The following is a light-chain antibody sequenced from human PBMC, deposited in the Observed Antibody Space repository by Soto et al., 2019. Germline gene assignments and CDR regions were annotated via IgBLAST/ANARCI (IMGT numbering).Light chain of an antibody. CDR2: AAT. V-gene: IGKV1-39*01. J-gene: IGKJ2*01. CDR1: QSISTY. Sequence: DIQMTQSPSSLSASVGDRVTITCRASQSISTYLNWYQQKPGKAPKFLIYAATSLQSGVPSRFSGSGSGTDFTLTISSLQPEEFATYYCQHTYRTPYTFGQGTKLEIK. CDR3: QHTYRTPYT.